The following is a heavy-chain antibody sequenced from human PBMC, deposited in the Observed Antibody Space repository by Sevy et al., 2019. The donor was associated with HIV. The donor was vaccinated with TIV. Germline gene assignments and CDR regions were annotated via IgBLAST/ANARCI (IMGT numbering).Heavy chain of an antibody. Sequence: GGSLRLSCAASGFTFSSYVMSWVRQAPGKGLEWVSTISGSDGTTYYGDSVKGRFTISRDNSKNTLYLQMNSLRVEDTAVYYCTTDLWFGESFDYWGQGTLVTVSS. CDR1: GFTFSSYV. J-gene: IGHJ4*02. CDR2: ISGSDGTT. CDR3: TTDLWFGESFDY. V-gene: IGHV3-23*01. D-gene: IGHD3-10*01.